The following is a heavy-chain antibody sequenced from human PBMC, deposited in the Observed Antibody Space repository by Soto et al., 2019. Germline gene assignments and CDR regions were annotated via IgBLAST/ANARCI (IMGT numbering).Heavy chain of an antibody. CDR3: ARDRKDYYDSSGYYFAAY. CDR1: GFTFSDYY. J-gene: IGHJ4*02. V-gene: IGHV3-11*01. CDR2: ISGSGSTI. D-gene: IGHD3-22*01. Sequence: QVQLVESGGGLVKPGGSLRLSCAASGFTFSDYYMSWIRQAPGKGLEWVSHISGSGSTIYYADSVKGRFTISRDNAKNSLYLQINILRAEDTAVYYCARDRKDYYDSSGYYFAAYWGQGALVTVSS.